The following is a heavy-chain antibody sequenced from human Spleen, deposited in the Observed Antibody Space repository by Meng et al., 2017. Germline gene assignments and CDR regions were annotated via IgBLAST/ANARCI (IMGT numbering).Heavy chain of an antibody. CDR2: INHRRRT. D-gene: IGHD6-13*01. J-gene: IGHJ5*02. CDR1: GGSVSGYS. V-gene: IGHV4-34*01. Sequence: VPLQQGGAGLLEPSETLSLTCGVYGGSVSGYSWNWIRSPPGKGLEWIGEINHRRRTNYNPSLKSRVTISVDTSKNQFSLKLSSMTAADTALYYCARATVGTGWFDPWGQGTLVTVSS. CDR3: ARATVGTGWFDP.